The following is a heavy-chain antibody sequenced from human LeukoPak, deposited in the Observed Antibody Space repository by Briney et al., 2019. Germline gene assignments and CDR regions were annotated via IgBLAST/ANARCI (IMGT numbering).Heavy chain of an antibody. J-gene: IGHJ4*02. CDR1: GFTFSSCA. D-gene: IGHD1-14*01. Sequence: TGGSLRLSCAASGFTFSSCAMTWVRQAPGKGLEWVASITGDGTRTYYTDSVKGRFTISRDNSKNTLYLQMNSLRADETAIYYCASRPRADMGPLDYWGQGTLVPVST. CDR3: ASRPRADMGPLDY. CDR2: ITGDGTRT. V-gene: IGHV3-23*01.